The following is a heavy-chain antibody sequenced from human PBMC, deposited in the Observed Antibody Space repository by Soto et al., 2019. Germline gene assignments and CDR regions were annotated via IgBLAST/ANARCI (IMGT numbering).Heavy chain of an antibody. D-gene: IGHD2-2*01. CDR3: ARRGSVVPAATRYYYYYKDV. CDR1: GGSFSGYY. J-gene: IGHJ6*03. CDR2: INHSGST. V-gene: IGHV4-34*01. Sequence: SETLSLTCAVYGGSFSGYYWSWIRQPPGKGLEWIGEINHSGSTNYNPSLKSRVTISVDTSKNQFSLKLSSVTAADTAVYYCARRGSVVPAATRYYYYYKDVCRKGTTVTVSS.